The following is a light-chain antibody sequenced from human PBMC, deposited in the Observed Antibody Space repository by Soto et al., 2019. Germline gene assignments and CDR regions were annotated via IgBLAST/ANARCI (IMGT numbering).Light chain of an antibody. J-gene: IGKJ4*01. CDR1: QSVSIN. V-gene: IGKV3-15*01. CDR2: GAS. CDR3: HQYSSWPLT. Sequence: DIVMTQSPATLSVSPGDRATLSCRASQSVSINLAWYQQKPGQGPRLLIYGASTRATSIPVRFSGSESGTEFNLSISSLQSEDFAADYWHQYSSWPLTFGGGTKVEIK.